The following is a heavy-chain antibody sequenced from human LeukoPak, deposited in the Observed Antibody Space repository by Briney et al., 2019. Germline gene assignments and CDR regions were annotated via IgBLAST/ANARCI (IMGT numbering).Heavy chain of an antibody. CDR1: GGSFSGYY. CDR3: AREVTINDFWSGYYHQERYYYGMDV. V-gene: IGHV4-34*09. Sequence: SETLSLTCAVYGGSFSGYYWSWIRQPPGKGLEWIGAINHSGSTNYNPSLKSRVTISVDTPKNQFSLKLSSVTAADTAVYYCAREVTINDFWSGYYHQERYYYGMDVWGQGTTVTVSS. D-gene: IGHD3-3*01. J-gene: IGHJ6*02. CDR2: INHSGST.